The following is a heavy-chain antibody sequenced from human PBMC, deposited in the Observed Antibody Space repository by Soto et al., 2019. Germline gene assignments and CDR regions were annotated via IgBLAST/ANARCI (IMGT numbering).Heavy chain of an antibody. V-gene: IGHV4-4*07. CDR1: GGSISSNY. Sequence: PSETLSLTCTVPGGSISSNYWSWIRQPAGKGLEWIGRIYTSGSTNYNPSLKSRVTMSVDTSKNQFSLKLSSVTAADTAVYYCARFGCTNGVCYKGWFDPWGQGTLVTVSS. J-gene: IGHJ5*02. CDR3: ARFGCTNGVCYKGWFDP. CDR2: IYTSGST. D-gene: IGHD2-8*01.